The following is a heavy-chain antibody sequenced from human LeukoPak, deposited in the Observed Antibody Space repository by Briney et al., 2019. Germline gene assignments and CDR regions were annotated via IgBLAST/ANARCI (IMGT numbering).Heavy chain of an antibody. CDR2: INPNSGGT. Sequence: ASVKVSCKASGYTFTGYYMHWVRQAPGQGLEWMGWINPNSGGTNYAQKFQGRVTMTRDTSISTAYMELSRLRSDETAVYYCARGNYYGSGSYQNWGQGTLVTVSS. CDR3: ARGNYYGSGSYQN. CDR1: GYTFTGYY. J-gene: IGHJ4*02. D-gene: IGHD3-10*01. V-gene: IGHV1-2*02.